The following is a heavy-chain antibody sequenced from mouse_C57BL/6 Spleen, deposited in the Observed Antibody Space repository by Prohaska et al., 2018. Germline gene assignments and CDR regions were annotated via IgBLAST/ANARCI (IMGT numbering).Heavy chain of an antibody. J-gene: IGHJ1*03. V-gene: IGHV1-26*01. CDR1: FTDYY. D-gene: IGHD3-3*01. CDR3: ARGGTGWYFDV. Sequence: FTDYYMNWVKQSHGKSLEWIGDINPNNGGTSYNQKFKGKATLTVDKSSSTAYMELRSLTSEDSAVYYCARGGTGWYFDVWGTGTTVTVSS. CDR2: INPNNGGT.